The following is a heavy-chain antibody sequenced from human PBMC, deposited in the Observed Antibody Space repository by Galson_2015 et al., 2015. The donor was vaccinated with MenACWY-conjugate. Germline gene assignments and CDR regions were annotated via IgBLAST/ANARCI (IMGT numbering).Heavy chain of an antibody. CDR2: IYYSGST. J-gene: IGHJ4*02. V-gene: IGHV4-39*07. CDR3: ARLWLDFTFDY. D-gene: IGHD5-18*01. Sequence: GLEWIGSIYYSGSTYYNPSLKSRVTISVDTSKNQFSLKLSSVTAADTAVYYCARLWLDFTFDYWGQGTLVTVSS.